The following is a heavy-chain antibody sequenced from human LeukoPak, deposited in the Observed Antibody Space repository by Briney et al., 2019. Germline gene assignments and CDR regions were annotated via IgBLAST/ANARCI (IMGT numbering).Heavy chain of an antibody. V-gene: IGHV4-59*06. D-gene: IGHD3-10*01. J-gene: IGHJ6*02. Sequence: SETLSLTCTVSGGSISSYYWSWIRQHPGKGLEWIGYIYYSGSTYYNPSLKSRVTISVDTSKNQFSLKLSSVTAADTAVYYCASGYGSGSLNYYYYGMDVWGQGTTVTVSS. CDR2: IYYSGST. CDR1: GGSISSYY. CDR3: ASGYGSGSLNYYYYGMDV.